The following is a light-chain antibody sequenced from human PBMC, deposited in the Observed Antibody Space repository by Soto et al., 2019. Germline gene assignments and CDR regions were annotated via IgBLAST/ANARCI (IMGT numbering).Light chain of an antibody. CDR3: QQYGSLSWA. J-gene: IGKJ1*01. CDR1: QSVGSDF. Sequence: SVLTQSPVSLSLAPGEIATLSCSSSQSVGSDFLAWYQQRPGQPPRILVFGASGRATGIPDRFSGSGSGTDFTLTISRLEPEDFAVYYCQQYGSLSWAFGQGTKVDIK. V-gene: IGKV3-20*01. CDR2: GAS.